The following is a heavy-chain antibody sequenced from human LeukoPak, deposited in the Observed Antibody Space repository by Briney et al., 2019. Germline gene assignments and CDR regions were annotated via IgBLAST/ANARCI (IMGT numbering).Heavy chain of an antibody. CDR1: GGSFSGYY. Sequence: SETLSLTCAVYGGSFSGYYWSWIRQPPGKGLEWIGEINHSGSTNYNPSLKSRVTISVDKSKNQFSLKLSSVTAADTAVYYCARVSSSWYQDWYFDLWGRGTLVTVSS. CDR2: INHSGST. D-gene: IGHD6-13*01. J-gene: IGHJ2*01. V-gene: IGHV4-34*01. CDR3: ARVSSSWYQDWYFDL.